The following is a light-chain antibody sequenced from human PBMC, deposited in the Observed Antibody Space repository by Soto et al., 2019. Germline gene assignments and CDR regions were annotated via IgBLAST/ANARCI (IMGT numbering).Light chain of an antibody. CDR1: QSVRST. CDR3: QQYNNWPWT. V-gene: IGKV3-15*01. J-gene: IGKJ1*01. CDR2: GIS. Sequence: DIVLTQSPGTLSLSPGERATLSCRASQSVRSTSLAWYQQKPGQPPRLLIYGISTRATGIPARFSGSGSGTEFSLTISSLQSEDFAVYYCQQYNNWPWTFGQGTKVDIK.